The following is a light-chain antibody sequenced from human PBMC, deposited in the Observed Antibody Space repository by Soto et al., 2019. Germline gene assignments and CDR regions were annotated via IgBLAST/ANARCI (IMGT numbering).Light chain of an antibody. CDR3: SSYTTSSALVV. CDR2: EVS. CDR1: SSDVGGYDF. J-gene: IGLJ2*01. Sequence: QSALTQPASVSGSPGQSITISCTGTSSDVGGYDFVSWYQQHPGKAPKLIIYEVSDRPSGVSNRFSGSKSGNTASLTISGLQAGDEADYYCSSYTTSSALVVFGGGTKVTVL. V-gene: IGLV2-14*01.